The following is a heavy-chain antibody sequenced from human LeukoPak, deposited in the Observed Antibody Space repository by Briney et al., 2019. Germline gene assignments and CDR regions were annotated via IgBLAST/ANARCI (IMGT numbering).Heavy chain of an antibody. CDR3: ARNAFEI. J-gene: IGHJ3*02. CDR1: GLTFTAYA. Sequence: PGKSLRLSCAASGLTFTAYAMHWVRRAPGKGLEWVALVTYDGKYTYYVDSVKGRFSISRDNAKNSLYLQVNSLRAEDTAVYYCARNAFEIWGQGTMVTVSS. CDR2: VTYDGKYT. V-gene: IGHV3-30*03.